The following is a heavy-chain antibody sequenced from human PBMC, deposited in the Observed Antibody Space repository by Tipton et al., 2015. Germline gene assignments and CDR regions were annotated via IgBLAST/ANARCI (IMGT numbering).Heavy chain of an antibody. J-gene: IGHJ4*02. CDR3: ARARGRHGGLFDS. CDR2: ISQSGNT. Sequence: TLSLTCAVSGGSISSTNWWTWVRQPPGKGLEWIGEISQSGNTYYNPSLKSRVTISVDTSKTQFSLKMSSVTASDTAVYYCARARGRHGGLFDSWGQGILVTVSS. V-gene: IGHV4-4*02. D-gene: IGHD4-23*01. CDR1: GGSISSTNW.